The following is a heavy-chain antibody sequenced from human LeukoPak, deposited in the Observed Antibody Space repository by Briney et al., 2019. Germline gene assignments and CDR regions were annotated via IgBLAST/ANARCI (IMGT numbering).Heavy chain of an antibody. CDR2: IYYSGST. CDR3: ARILGIGVKSYYYYMDV. CDR1: GGSISSGGYY. J-gene: IGHJ6*03. V-gene: IGHV4-31*03. Sequence: SETLSLTCTVSGGSISSGGYYWSWIRQHPGKGLEWIGYIYYSGSTYYNPSLKSRVTISVDTSKNQFSLKLSPVTAADTAVYYCARILGIGVKSYYYYMDVWGKGTTVTVSS. D-gene: IGHD3-22*01.